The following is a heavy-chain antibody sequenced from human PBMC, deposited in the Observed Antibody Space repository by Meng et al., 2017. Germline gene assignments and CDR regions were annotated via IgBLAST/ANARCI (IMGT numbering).Heavy chain of an antibody. V-gene: IGHV1-3*01. Sequence: GQRVQSGAEVKEPGASVKVSCKASGYTFTSYAMHWVRQAPGQSLEWMGWLNAGNGDTKYSQKFQGRVTITRDSSASTAYMELSSLRSEDTAVYYCARDSCTGGICYRGSFDYWAQGTLVTVSS. J-gene: IGHJ4*02. CDR3: ARDSCTGGICYRGSFDY. CDR1: GYTFTSYA. D-gene: IGHD2-15*01. CDR2: LNAGNGDT.